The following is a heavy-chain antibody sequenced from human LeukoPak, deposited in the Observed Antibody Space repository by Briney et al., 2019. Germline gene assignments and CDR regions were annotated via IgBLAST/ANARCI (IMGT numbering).Heavy chain of an antibody. D-gene: IGHD5-24*01. J-gene: IGHJ6*02. CDR2: ISGSGGST. Sequence: GGSLRLSCAASGFTFSSYAMSWVRQAPGKGLEWVSAISGSGGSTYYADSVKGRFTISRDNSKNTLYLQMNSLRAEDTAVYYCASCRDGYNWRYYGMDVWGQGTTVTVSS. CDR1: GFTFSSYA. V-gene: IGHV3-23*01. CDR3: ASCRDGYNWRYYGMDV.